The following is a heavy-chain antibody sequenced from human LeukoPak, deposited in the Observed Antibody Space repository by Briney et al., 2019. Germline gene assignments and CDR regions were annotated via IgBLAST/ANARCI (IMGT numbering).Heavy chain of an antibody. D-gene: IGHD2-2*02. CDR1: GGSISSYY. V-gene: IGHV4-59*01. CDR2: IYYSGST. J-gene: IGHJ5*02. Sequence: PSETLSLTCIVSGGSISSYYWSLIRQPPGTRLEWIGYIYYSGSTNYNPSLNSRVTISVDTSKNQFSLKLSSVTAADTAVDYCAKAIPYNWFDPWGQGTLVTVSS. CDR3: AKAIPYNWFDP.